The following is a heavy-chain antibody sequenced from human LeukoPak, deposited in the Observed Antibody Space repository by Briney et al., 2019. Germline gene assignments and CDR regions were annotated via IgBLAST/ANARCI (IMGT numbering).Heavy chain of an antibody. J-gene: IGHJ4*02. Sequence: GSLRLSCAASGFTFRWYWMSWIRQPPGKGLEWIGEINHSGSTNYNPSLKSRVTISVDTSKNQFSLKLSSVTAADTAVYYCARGRVGATRYFDYWGQGTLVTVSS. CDR2: INHSGST. V-gene: IGHV4-34*01. D-gene: IGHD1-26*01. CDR1: GFTFRWYW. CDR3: ARGRVGATRYFDY.